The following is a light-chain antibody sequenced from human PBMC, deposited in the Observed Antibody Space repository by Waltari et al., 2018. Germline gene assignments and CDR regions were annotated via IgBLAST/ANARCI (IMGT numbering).Light chain of an antibody. CDR3: QQYYSTLS. V-gene: IGKV1-39*01. CDR1: QKISNY. CDR2: AAS. Sequence: DIQVTQSPSSLSASIGDRVTITCRASQKISNYLNWYQQKPGTAPRLLNYAASTLLGGVPSRFSGSGSGTDFTLTISSLQPEDSATYYCQQYYSTLSFGPGTKVDVK. J-gene: IGKJ3*01.